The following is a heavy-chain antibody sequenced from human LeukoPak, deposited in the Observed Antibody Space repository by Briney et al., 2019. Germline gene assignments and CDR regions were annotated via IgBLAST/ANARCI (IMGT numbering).Heavy chain of an antibody. J-gene: IGHJ4*02. CDR2: INHSGST. CDR3: AGTYGDYGWYDY. Sequence: KSSETLSLTCAVYGGSFSGYYWSWIRQPPGKGLEWIGEINHSGSTNYNPSLKSRVTISVDRSKNQFSLKLSSVTAADTAVYYCAGTYGDYGWYDYWGQGTLVTVSS. V-gene: IGHV4-34*01. CDR1: GGSFSGYY. D-gene: IGHD4-17*01.